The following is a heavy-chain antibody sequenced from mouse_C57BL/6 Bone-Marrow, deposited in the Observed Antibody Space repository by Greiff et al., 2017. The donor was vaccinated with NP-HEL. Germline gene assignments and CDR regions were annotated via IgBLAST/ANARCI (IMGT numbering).Heavy chain of an antibody. D-gene: IGHD2-4*01. CDR2: ISDGGSYT. Sequence: EVQRVESGGGLVKPGGSLKLSCAASGFTFSSYAMSWVRQTPEKRLEWVATISDGGSYTYYPDNVKGRFTISRDNAKNNLYLQMSHLKSEDTAMYYCARERDYDYHFAYWGQGTLVTVSA. CDR3: ARERDYDYHFAY. CDR1: GFTFSSYA. J-gene: IGHJ3*01. V-gene: IGHV5-4*01.